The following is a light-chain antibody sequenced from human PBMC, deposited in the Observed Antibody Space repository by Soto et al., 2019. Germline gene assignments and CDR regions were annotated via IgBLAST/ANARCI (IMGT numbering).Light chain of an antibody. V-gene: IGLV1-40*01. Sequence: QLVLTQPPSVSGAPGLTVTISCTGRSSNIGAGFDVHWYQQLPGTAPKLLIYKDANRPSGVPDRFSGSRSGTSASLAIIGLQAEDEADYYCQSYDNSLSAWVFGGGTKLTVL. J-gene: IGLJ3*02. CDR1: SSNIGAGFD. CDR2: KDA. CDR3: QSYDNSLSAWV.